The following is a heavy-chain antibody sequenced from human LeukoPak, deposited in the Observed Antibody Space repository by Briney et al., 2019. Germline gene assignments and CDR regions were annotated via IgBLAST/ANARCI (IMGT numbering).Heavy chain of an antibody. CDR2: IYSSGST. V-gene: IGHV4-4*07. D-gene: IGHD2-8*01. CDR1: GASASTYY. Sequence: SQTLSLTCTVSGASASTYYWSWIRQPPGKRLEWIGRIYSSGSTNYNPSLNSRVTMSVDTSKNQFSLKLTSVTAADTAVYYCARTSPKNGAFDLWGQGTMVTVSS. J-gene: IGHJ3*01. CDR3: ARTSPKNGAFDL.